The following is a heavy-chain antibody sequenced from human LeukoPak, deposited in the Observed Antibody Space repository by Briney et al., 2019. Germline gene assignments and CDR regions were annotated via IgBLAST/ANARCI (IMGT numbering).Heavy chain of an antibody. CDR2: IYYRGDT. Sequence: SETLSLTCSVSSGSVSGYFWTWIRQPPGKRLEWIGYIYYRGDTNYNPSLKSRVTISVDTSKSQFSLTLSSVTAADTAVYYCARTFNQGYCSSTSCYTVPSDAFDIWGQGTMVTVSS. J-gene: IGHJ3*02. CDR1: SGSVSGYF. D-gene: IGHD2-2*02. V-gene: IGHV4-59*02. CDR3: ARTFNQGYCSSTSCYTVPSDAFDI.